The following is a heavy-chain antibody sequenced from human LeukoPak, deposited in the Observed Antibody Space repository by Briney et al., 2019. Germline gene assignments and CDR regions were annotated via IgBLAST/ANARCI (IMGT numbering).Heavy chain of an antibody. V-gene: IGHV1-8*02. D-gene: IGHD3-10*01. CDR2: MNPNSGNT. J-gene: IGHJ3*02. CDR3: ARGFAVWFGEFRCAFDI. CDR1: GGTFSSYA. Sequence: ASVKVSCKASGGTFSSYAISWVRQAPGQGLEWMGWMNPNSGNTGYAQKFQGRVTMTRNTSISTAYMELSSLRSEDTAVYYCARGFAVWFGEFRCAFDIWGQGTMVTVSS.